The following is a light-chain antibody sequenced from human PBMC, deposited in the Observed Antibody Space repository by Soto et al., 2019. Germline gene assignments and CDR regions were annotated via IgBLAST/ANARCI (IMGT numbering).Light chain of an antibody. CDR3: SSHAGRGSII. CDR1: STDIGRYDL. Sequence: QSALTQPASVSGSPGQSITISCTGASTDIGRYDLVAWYQQDPGKAPKLMIYEVNKRPSGVSDRFSGSKSGNTASLTISGLQAEDEADYFCSSHAGRGSIIFGGGTKRTVL. J-gene: IGLJ2*01. V-gene: IGLV2-23*02. CDR2: EVN.